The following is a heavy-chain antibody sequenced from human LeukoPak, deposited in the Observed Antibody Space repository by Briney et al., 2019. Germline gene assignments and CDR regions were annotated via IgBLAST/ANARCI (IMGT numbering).Heavy chain of an antibody. D-gene: IGHD5-12*01. CDR2: ISTSTTTM. V-gene: IGHV3-48*04. CDR1: GFTFSSFF. CDR3: ARAGSHRNSGYDY. J-gene: IGHJ4*02. Sequence: GGSLRLSCAASGFTFSSFFMNWVRQAPGKGLEWVSYISTSTTTMYYADSVKGRFTISRDNAKNSLYLQMNSLRAEDTAVYYCARAGSHRNSGYDYWGQGTLVTVSP.